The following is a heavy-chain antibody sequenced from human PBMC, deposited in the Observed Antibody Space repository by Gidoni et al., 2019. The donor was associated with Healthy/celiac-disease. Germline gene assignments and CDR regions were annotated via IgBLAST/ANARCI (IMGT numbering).Heavy chain of an antibody. J-gene: IGHJ4*02. Sequence: QVQLVQSGAEVKKPGASVKVSCKASGYTFTGYYMHWVRQAPGQGLEWMGWINPNSGGTNYAQKFQGWVTMTRDTSISTAYMELSRLRSDDTAVYYCARVGYSGYDEPSLFDYWGQGTLVTVSS. CDR2: INPNSGGT. CDR1: GYTFTGYY. D-gene: IGHD5-12*01. V-gene: IGHV1-2*04. CDR3: ARVGYSGYDEPSLFDY.